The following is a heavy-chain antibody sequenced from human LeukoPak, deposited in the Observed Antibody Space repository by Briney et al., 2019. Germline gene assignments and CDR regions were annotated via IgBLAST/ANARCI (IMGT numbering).Heavy chain of an antibody. V-gene: IGHV1-8*03. J-gene: IGHJ6*03. CDR1: GYTFTSYD. CDR2: MNPNSGNT. D-gene: IGHD2-2*01. CDR3: ARVARYCSSTSCYHPRYYYYYMDV. Sequence: ASVKVSCKASGYTFTSYDINWVRQATGQGREWMGWMNPNSGNTGYAQKFQGRVTITRNTSISTAYMELSSLRSEDTAVYYCARVARYCSSTSCYHPRYYYYYMDVWGKGTTVTVSS.